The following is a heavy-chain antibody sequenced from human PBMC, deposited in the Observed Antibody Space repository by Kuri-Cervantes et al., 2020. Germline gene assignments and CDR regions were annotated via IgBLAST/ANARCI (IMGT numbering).Heavy chain of an antibody. CDR1: GFNFDDYG. Sequence: GESLKISCAASGFNFDDYGMSWVRQAPGKGLEWVGRIKSKTDGGTTDYAAPVKGRFTISRDDSKNTLYLQMNSLKTEDTAVYYCTTDGIAVAATDYWGQGTLVTVSS. CDR3: TTDGIAVAATDY. CDR2: IKSKTDGGTT. D-gene: IGHD6-19*01. V-gene: IGHV3-15*01. J-gene: IGHJ4*02.